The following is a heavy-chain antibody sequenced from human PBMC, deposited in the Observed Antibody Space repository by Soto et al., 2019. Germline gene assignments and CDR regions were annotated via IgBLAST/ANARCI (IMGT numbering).Heavy chain of an antibody. D-gene: IGHD3-16*01. V-gene: IGHV4-59*05. CDR1: GFDFTTYS. J-gene: IGHJ6*03. CDR2: IYYIGST. Sequence: MELVESGGGLVQPGGSLRLSCEASGFDFTTYSMDWVRQAPGKGLEWIGSIYYIGSTYYNPSVQSRVTISVDTSKNQFSLKVRSVTAADTAVYFCARLGDRLNYYYMDVWGKGTTVTVSS. CDR3: ARLGDRLNYYYMDV.